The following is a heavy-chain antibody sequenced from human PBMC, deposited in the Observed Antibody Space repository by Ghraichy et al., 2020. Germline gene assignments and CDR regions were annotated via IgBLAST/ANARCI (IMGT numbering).Heavy chain of an antibody. D-gene: IGHD2-2*01. J-gene: IGHJ6*02. V-gene: IGHV4-61*01. Sequence: SETLSLTCTVSGGSVSSGSYYWSWIRQPPGKGLEWIGYIYYSGSTNYNSSLKSRVTISVDPSKNQFSLKLSSVTAADTAVYYCARDVVPSATKYGLDVWGQGTTVTVSS. CDR2: IYYSGST. CDR1: GGSVSSGSYY. CDR3: ARDVVPSATKYGLDV.